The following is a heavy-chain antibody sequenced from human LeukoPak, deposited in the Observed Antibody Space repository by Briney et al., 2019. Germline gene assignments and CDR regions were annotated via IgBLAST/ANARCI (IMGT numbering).Heavy chain of an antibody. CDR3: ARGLYSSSLSYYYYMDG. Sequence: PSQTLSPTCAVYGGSFTGYYWSWIRQPPGKGLEWIGVINHIGITNYNPSLQSRVTISVDTSKNQFSLKLSSVTAADPAVYYCARGLYSSSLSYYYYMDGWGKGNTVTVSS. CDR1: GGSFTGYY. V-gene: IGHV4-34*01. J-gene: IGHJ6*03. CDR2: INHIGIT. D-gene: IGHD6-6*01.